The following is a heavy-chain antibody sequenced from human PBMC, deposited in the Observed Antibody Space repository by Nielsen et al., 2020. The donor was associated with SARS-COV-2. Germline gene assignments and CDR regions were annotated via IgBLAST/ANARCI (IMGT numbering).Heavy chain of an antibody. V-gene: IGHV6-1*01. CDR2: TYYRSKWYN. J-gene: IGHJ4*02. CDR3: ARVPASWAAAAGHNFDY. CDR1: GDSVSSNSAA. Sequence: SETLSLTCAISGDSVSSNSAAWNWIRQSPSRGLEWLGRTYYRSKWYNDYAVSVKSRITINPDTSKNQFSLQLNSVTPEDTAVYYCARVPASWAAAAGHNFDYWGQGTLVTVSS. D-gene: IGHD6-13*01.